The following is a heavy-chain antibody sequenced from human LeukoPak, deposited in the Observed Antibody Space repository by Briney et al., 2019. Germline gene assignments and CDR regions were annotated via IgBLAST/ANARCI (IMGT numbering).Heavy chain of an antibody. J-gene: IGHJ5*02. Sequence: ASVKVSCKASGYTFTGYYMHWVRQAPGQGLEWMGWINPNSGGTNYAQKFQGRVTMTRDTSISTAYMELSRLRSDDTAVYYCAREGAPIVVVVAATGANWFDPWGQGTLVTVSS. CDR1: GYTFTGYY. D-gene: IGHD2-15*01. V-gene: IGHV1-2*02. CDR2: INPNSGGT. CDR3: AREGAPIVVVVAATGANWFDP.